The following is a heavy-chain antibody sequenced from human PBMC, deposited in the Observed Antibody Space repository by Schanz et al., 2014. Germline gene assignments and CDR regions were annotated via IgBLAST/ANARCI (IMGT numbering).Heavy chain of an antibody. Sequence: QVQLVESGGGVVQPGRSLRLSCAASGFTFSSYAMRWVRQAPGKGLEWVALSSYDVSIKDYSDSVKGRFTISRDNSKDTLYLQMNSRRDEDTAVYYCARGPSRGTYYYGMDVWGQGTTVTVSS. V-gene: IGHV3-30*04. J-gene: IGHJ6*02. CDR2: SSYDVSIK. CDR1: GFTFSSYA. D-gene: IGHD2-2*01. CDR3: ARGPSRGTYYYGMDV.